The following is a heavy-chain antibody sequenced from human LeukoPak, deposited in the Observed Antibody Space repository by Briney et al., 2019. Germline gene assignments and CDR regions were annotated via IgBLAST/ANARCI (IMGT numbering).Heavy chain of an antibody. CDR2: MNPNSGIT. J-gene: IGHJ4*02. Sequence: ASVKVSCKASGYTFTSYDINWVRQATGQGLEWMGWMNPNSGITGYAQKFQGRVTITRNTSISTAYMELSSLRSEDTAVYYCARAASSIAARLAPYYFDYWGQGTLVTVSS. CDR3: ARAASSIAARLAPYYFDY. V-gene: IGHV1-8*03. D-gene: IGHD6-6*01. CDR1: GYTFTSYD.